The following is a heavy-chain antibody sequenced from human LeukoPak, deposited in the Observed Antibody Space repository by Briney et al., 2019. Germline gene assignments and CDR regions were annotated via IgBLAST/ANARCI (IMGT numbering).Heavy chain of an antibody. D-gene: IGHD5-24*01. CDR1: GFTFSSYA. Sequence: GGSLRLSCAASGFTFSSYAMHWVRQAPGQGLEGVAVMSYDGTSEYYADSVRGRFTISRDHSQNMLYLQMNGLRDEDTALYYCVRDRRDGKNLAYHFDFWGQGTLVTVSS. V-gene: IGHV3-30-3*01. J-gene: IGHJ4*02. CDR3: VRDRRDGKNLAYHFDF. CDR2: MSYDGTSE.